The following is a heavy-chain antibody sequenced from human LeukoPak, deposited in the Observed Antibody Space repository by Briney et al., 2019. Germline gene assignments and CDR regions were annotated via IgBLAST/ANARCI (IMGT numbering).Heavy chain of an antibody. V-gene: IGHV4-59*01. J-gene: IGHJ4*02. Sequence: SGTLSLTCTVSGGSISSYYWSWIRQPPGKGLEWIGYIYYSGSTNYNPSLKSRVTISVDTSKNQFSLKLSSVTAADTAVYYCARDDRGSSWYEGPFDYWGQGTLVTVSS. CDR1: GGSISSYY. CDR3: ARDDRGSSWYEGPFDY. D-gene: IGHD6-13*01. CDR2: IYYSGST.